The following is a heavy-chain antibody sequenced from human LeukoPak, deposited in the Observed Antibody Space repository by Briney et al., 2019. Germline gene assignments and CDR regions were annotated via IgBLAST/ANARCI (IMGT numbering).Heavy chain of an antibody. D-gene: IGHD6-19*01. CDR1: GFTFSSYG. J-gene: IGHJ4*02. Sequence: PGGSLRLSCAASGFTFSSYGMHWVRQAPGKGLEWVAVISYDGSNKYYADSVKGRFTISRDNSKNTLYLQMNSLRAEDTAVYYCSGIAVAGIYWGQGALVTVSS. CDR2: ISYDGSNK. V-gene: IGHV3-30*03. CDR3: SGIAVAGIY.